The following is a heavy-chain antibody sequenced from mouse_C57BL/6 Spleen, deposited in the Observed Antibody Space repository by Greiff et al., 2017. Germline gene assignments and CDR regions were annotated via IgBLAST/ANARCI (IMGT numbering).Heavy chain of an antibody. CDR2: ISYSGST. CDR1: GYSITSDY. J-gene: IGHJ2*01. D-gene: IGHD4-1*02. V-gene: IGHV3-8*01. Sequence: EVKLMESGPGLAKPSPSLSLSCSATGYSITSDYWNWIRKFPGHKLEYMGYISYSGSTYYNPSLKSRISITRDTPKNQYYLQVKSVTTEDTATYYCARGGQLGRGYFDYWGQGTTLTVSS. CDR3: ARGGQLGRGYFDY.